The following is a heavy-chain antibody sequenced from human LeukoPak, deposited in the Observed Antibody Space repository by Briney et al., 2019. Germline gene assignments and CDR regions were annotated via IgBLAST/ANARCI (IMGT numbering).Heavy chain of an antibody. CDR1: GGSISSYY. CDR3: AREITIFGVFMINY. D-gene: IGHD3-3*01. CDR2: IYTSGST. V-gene: IGHV4-4*07. J-gene: IGHJ4*02. Sequence: PSETLSLTCTVSGGSISSYYWSWIRQPAGKGLEWIGRIYTSGSTNYNPSLKSRVTMSVDTSKNQFSLKLSSVTAADTAVYYCAREITIFGVFMINYGAQGPRVTVSS.